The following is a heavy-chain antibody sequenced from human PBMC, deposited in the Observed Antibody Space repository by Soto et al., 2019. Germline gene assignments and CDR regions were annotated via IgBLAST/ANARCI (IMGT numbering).Heavy chain of an antibody. CDR1: GYTFTGYY. CDR2: INPNSGGT. V-gene: IGHV1-2*04. D-gene: IGHD2-15*01. J-gene: IGHJ4*02. CDR3: ARDRCSGGSCYGFYFED. Sequence: GASVKVSCKASGYTFTGYYMHWVRQAPGQGLEWMGWINPNSGGTNYAQKFQGWVTMTRDTSISTAYMELSRLRSDDTAVYYCARDRCSGGSCYGFYFEDWGQGTRVTVSS.